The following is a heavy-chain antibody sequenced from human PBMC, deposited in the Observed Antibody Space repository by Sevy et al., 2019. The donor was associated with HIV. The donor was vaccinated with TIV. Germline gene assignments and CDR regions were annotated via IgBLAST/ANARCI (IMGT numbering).Heavy chain of an antibody. CDR1: GFTFSDYY. CDR3: ARSRRYYDSSGSDY. D-gene: IGHD3-22*01. J-gene: IGHJ4*02. CDR2: ISSSGSTI. Sequence: GGSLRLSCAASGFTFSDYYMSWIRKAPGKGLEWVSYISSSGSTIYYADSVKGRFTISRDNAKNSLYLQMNSLRAEDTAVYYCARSRRYYDSSGSDYWGQGTLVTVSS. V-gene: IGHV3-11*01.